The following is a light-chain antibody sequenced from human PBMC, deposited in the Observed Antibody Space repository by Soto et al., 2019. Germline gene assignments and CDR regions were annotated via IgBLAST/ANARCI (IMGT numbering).Light chain of an antibody. V-gene: IGLV2-14*03. Sequence: QSALSQPASVSGSPGQSITISCTGTTSDVGVYKYVSWYQHHPDKAPKLIISVISNQPSGLSNRFSASQSGNTASLTISGLQAEDEADYYCGLYTSSDIPYVFGTGTKLTVL. CDR1: TSDVGVYKY. CDR2: VIS. J-gene: IGLJ1*01. CDR3: GLYTSSDIPYV.